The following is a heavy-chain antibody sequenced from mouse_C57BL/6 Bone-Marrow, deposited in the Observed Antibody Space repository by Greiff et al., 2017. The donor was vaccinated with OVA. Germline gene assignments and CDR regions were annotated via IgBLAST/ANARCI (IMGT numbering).Heavy chain of an antibody. D-gene: IGHD2-3*01. Sequence: EVQLHQSGPELVKPGASVKIPCKASGYTFTDYNMDWVKQSHGKSLEWIGDINPNNGGTIYNQKFKGKATLTVDKSSSTAYMELRSLTSEDTAVYYCARSPDGYYVYFDVWGTGTTVTVSS. J-gene: IGHJ1*03. V-gene: IGHV1-18*01. CDR1: GYTFTDYN. CDR3: ARSPDGYYVYFDV. CDR2: INPNNGGT.